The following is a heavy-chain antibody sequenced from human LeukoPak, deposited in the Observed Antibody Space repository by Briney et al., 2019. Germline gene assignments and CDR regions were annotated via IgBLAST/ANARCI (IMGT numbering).Heavy chain of an antibody. CDR1: GDSTSNCY. Sequence: AAETLSLTCTVSGDSTSNCYWSWIRQPPGKGLEWIGYIYYSGSTKYNPSLRSRVTMSVDTSKNQFSLILSSVTAADTAVYYCATTADQLTPLGYWGQATLGTVSS. J-gene: IGHJ4*02. D-gene: IGHD2-2*01. CDR2: IYYSGST. CDR3: ATTADQLTPLGY. V-gene: IGHV4-59*12.